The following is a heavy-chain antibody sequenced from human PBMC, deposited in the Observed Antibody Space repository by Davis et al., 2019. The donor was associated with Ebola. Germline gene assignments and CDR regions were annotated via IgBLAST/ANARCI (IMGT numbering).Heavy chain of an antibody. Sequence: SETLSLTCSVSGGSINSGTYYWGWVRQPPGKGLEWVETVYYSGTTYYNPSLKSRLAISVDTSRNQFSLRLRSVTATDTAVYYCAGQTYSGSGSGFDPWGPGTLVTVSS. V-gene: IGHV4-39*01. J-gene: IGHJ5*02. D-gene: IGHD3-10*01. CDR3: AGQTYSGSGSGFDP. CDR1: GGSINSGTYY. CDR2: VYYSGTT.